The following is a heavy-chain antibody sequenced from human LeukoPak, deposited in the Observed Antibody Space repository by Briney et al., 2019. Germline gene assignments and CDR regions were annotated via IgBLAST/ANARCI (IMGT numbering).Heavy chain of an antibody. CDR1: GYTFTSYD. J-gene: IGHJ4*02. V-gene: IGHV1-8*01. CDR3: ARGDSTIAGLLDY. CDR2: MNPNSGNT. Sequence: ASVKVSCKASGYTFTSYDINWVRQATGQGLEWMGWMNPNSGNTGYAQKFQGRVTMTRNTSISTAYMELSSLRSDDTAVYYCARGDSTIAGLLDYWGQGTLVTVSS. D-gene: IGHD6-13*01.